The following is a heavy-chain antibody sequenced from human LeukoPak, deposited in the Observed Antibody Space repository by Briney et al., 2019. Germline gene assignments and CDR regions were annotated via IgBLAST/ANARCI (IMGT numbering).Heavy chain of an antibody. CDR2: ISHYGSNK. CDR1: GFTFSSYG. D-gene: IGHD3-16*01. V-gene: IGHV3-30*18. CDR3: AKLGDFAY. J-gene: IGHJ4*02. Sequence: GGSLRLSCAASGFTFSSYGMHWVRQAPGKGREWVAVISHYGSNKQYADSLKGRFTISRDNSKNTLYLQMHSLRAEDTAVYYCAKLGDFAYWGQGTLVTVSS.